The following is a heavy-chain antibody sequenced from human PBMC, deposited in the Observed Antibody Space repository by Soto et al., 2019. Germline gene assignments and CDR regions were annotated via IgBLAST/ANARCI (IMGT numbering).Heavy chain of an antibody. CDR1: GYSFTTFA. Sequence: ASVKVSCKASGYSFTTFAIHWVRQAPGQRLEWMGWINAANGDTEYSQTFQGRVTFTADTSASTAYMELSSLRSEDTAVYYCARDDCSGGTCYPPTGAFDIWGQGTMVTVSS. CDR3: ARDDCSGGTCYPPTGAFDI. CDR2: INAANGDT. D-gene: IGHD2-15*01. J-gene: IGHJ3*02. V-gene: IGHV1-3*01.